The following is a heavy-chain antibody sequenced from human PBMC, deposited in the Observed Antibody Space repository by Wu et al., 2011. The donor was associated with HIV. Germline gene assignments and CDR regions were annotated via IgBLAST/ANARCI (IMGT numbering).Heavy chain of an antibody. Sequence: QVQLVQSGAEVKKPGASVKVSCKASGYTFTGYYMHWVRQAPGQGLEWMGWINPNSGGTNYAQKLQGRVTMTTDTSTSTAYMELRSLRSDDTAVYYCARAPRSGTHYFDYVGPGNPGHRLL. CDR1: GYTFTGYY. CDR2: INPNSGGT. D-gene: IGHD3-10*01. CDR3: ARAPRSGTHYFDY. J-gene: IGHJ4*02. V-gene: IGHV1-2*02.